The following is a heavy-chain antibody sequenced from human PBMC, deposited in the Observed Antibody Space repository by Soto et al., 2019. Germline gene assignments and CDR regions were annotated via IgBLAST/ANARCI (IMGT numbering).Heavy chain of an antibody. D-gene: IGHD5-18*01. CDR1: GYTFTSYA. J-gene: IGHJ4*02. CDR3: AREGDGYSYGLGY. Sequence: AAVKVSGNASGYTFTSYAMHWVRQAPGQRLEWMGWINAGNGNTKYSQEFQGRVTITRDTSASTAYMELSSLRSEDTAVYYCAREGDGYSYGLGYWGQGTLVTVSS. V-gene: IGHV1-3*01. CDR2: INAGNGNT.